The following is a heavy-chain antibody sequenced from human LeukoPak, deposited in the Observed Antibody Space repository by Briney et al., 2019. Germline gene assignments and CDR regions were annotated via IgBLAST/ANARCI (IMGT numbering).Heavy chain of an antibody. V-gene: IGHV4-39*07. D-gene: IGHD3-9*01. CDR3: VTAVVTGAPTTRFNC. CDR2: IYYSGTT. CDR1: GDSITTSSYY. Sequence: SETLSLTCSVSGDSITTSSYYWGWIRQPPGKELEWIASIYYSGTTYYNPSLKSRVTISLDTSKNQFSLNLNSVVAADTAVYYCVTAVVTGAPTTRFNCWGQGTLVAVSS. J-gene: IGHJ4*02.